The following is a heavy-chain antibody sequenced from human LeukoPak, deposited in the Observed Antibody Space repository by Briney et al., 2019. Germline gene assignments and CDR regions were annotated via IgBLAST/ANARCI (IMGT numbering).Heavy chain of an antibody. D-gene: IGHD4-17*01. CDR2: IYTSGST. CDR3: ARVYGDYYFDY. CDR1: GGSISSDNYY. J-gene: IGHJ4*02. Sequence: RPSETLSLTCTVSGGSISSDNYYWSWIRQPAGKGLEWIGRIYTSGSTNYNPSLKSRVTMSLDTSKNQFSLNLSSVTAADTAVYYCARVYGDYYFDYWGQGTLVTVSS. V-gene: IGHV4-61*02.